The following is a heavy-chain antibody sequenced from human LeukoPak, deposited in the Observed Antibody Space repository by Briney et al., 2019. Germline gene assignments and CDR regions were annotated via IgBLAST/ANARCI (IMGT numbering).Heavy chain of an antibody. Sequence: GGSLRLSCTASGFTFNRDWTAWVRQAPGKGLEWVANIKEDGSERNYVDSVKGRFTISRDNAENSVYLQMNDLRAEDTGVYYCVTKEPSTSGWSYWGQGTLVTVSS. D-gene: IGHD6-19*01. CDR3: VTKEPSTSGWSY. CDR2: IKEDGSER. J-gene: IGHJ4*02. CDR1: GFTFNRDW. V-gene: IGHV3-7*01.